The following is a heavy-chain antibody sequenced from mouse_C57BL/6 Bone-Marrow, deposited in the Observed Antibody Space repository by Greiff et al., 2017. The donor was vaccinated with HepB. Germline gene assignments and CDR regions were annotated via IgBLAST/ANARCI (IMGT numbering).Heavy chain of an antibody. CDR2: IDPEDGDT. CDR3: KTRTYDGYYPFAY. J-gene: IGHJ3*01. Sequence: VQLKQSGAELVRPGASVKLSCTASGFNIKDYYMHWVKQRPEQGLEWIGRIDPEDGDTEYAPKFQGKATMTVDTSSNTAYLQLSSLTSEDTAVYYCKTRTYDGYYPFAYGGQGTLVTVSA. V-gene: IGHV14-1*01. D-gene: IGHD2-3*01. CDR1: GFNIKDYY.